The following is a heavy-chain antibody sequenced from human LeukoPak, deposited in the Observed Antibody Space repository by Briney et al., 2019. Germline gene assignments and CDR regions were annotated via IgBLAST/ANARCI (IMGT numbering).Heavy chain of an antibody. J-gene: IGHJ3*02. CDR2: IFYSGST. Sequence: GSLRLSCAASGFPFSSHGMSWIRQPPGKGLEWIGNIFYSGSTYYSPSLKSRVTISLDTSRNQFSLKLNSVTAADTAVYYCAKSNGYGLVDIWGQGTMVTVSS. CDR1: GFPFSSHGM. D-gene: IGHD3-10*01. CDR3: AKSNGYGLVDI. V-gene: IGHV4-39*07.